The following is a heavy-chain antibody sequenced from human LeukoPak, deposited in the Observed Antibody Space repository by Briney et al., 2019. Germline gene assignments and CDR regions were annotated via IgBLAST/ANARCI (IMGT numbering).Heavy chain of an antibody. Sequence: PSQTLSLTCSVSGGSISSGDYYWTWIRQPPGGGLEWIGYIYYSGSTYHNPSLKSRVTISKDASKNQFSLKLSSVTAADTAVYYCARGLRELAAANTYYFGYWGQGTQVTVSS. J-gene: IGHJ4*02. CDR3: ARGLRELAAANTYYFGY. CDR1: GGSISSGDYY. CDR2: IYYSGST. D-gene: IGHD6-13*01. V-gene: IGHV4-30-4*01.